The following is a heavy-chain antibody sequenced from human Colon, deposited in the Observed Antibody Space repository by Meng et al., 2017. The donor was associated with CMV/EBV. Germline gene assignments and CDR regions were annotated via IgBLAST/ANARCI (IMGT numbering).Heavy chain of an antibody. CDR3: ARAGARGVPVDL. V-gene: IGHV4-4*07. D-gene: IGHD3-10*01. CDR1: GDSIKNYY. CDR2: IHYSGGT. J-gene: IGHJ4*02. Sequence: QVQLQGSGPRLVKPSETLSLTCTVSGDSIKNYYWTWLRQPAGKGLEWLGRIHYSGGTDDNPSLKSRVTLSIDTSKNQLSLKIYSVTAADTAVYYCARAGARGVPVDLWGQGTLVTVSS.